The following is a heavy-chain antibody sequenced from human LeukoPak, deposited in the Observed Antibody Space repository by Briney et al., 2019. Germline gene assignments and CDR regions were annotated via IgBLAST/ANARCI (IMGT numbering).Heavy chain of an antibody. CDR2: IWNDASHD. CDR1: GFTFSAYG. CDR3: ARDLCSGVSCRYADY. V-gene: IGHV3-33*01. J-gene: IGHJ4*02. D-gene: IGHD2-15*01. Sequence: GGSLRLSCAASGFTFSAYGMHWVRQAPGKGLEWVAVIWNDASHDNYVDSVRGRFTISRDNSKNTLYLQMNSLRAEDTAVYYCARDLCSGVSCRYADYWGQGTLVTVSS.